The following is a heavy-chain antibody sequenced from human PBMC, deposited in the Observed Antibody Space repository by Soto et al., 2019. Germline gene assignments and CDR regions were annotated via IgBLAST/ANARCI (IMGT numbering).Heavy chain of an antibody. CDR3: ARRPGH. CDR1: GGAISSYY. Sequence: SETLSLTCTVSGGAISSYYWSRIRQPPGKGLDWMGYICHSGSTNYNPSLKSRVTMSVDTSKRQFSLKLSSVSAAATGVSYGARRPGHGGQGPLVTVSS. V-gene: IGHV4-59*01. CDR2: ICHSGST. J-gene: IGHJ4*02.